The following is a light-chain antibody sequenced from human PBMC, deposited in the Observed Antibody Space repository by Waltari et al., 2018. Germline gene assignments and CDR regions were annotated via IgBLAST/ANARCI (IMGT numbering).Light chain of an antibody. CDR3: QQYKNWPSLS. V-gene: IGKV3-15*01. J-gene: IGKJ4*02. CDR1: QSLNSK. Sequence: EIVVTQSPPTLSVSPGERVTLSCTTSQSLNSKLAWYQQKVGQAPRLLIYDGSRRASGIPARFSGRESGTDFTLTISSLQSEDFAVYYCQQYKNWPSLSFGGGTKVEIK. CDR2: DGS.